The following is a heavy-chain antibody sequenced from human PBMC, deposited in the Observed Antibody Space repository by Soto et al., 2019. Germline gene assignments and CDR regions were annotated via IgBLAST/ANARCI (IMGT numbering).Heavy chain of an antibody. Sequence: SETLSLTCAVYGGSFSGYYWSWIRQPPGKGLEWIEEINHSGSTNYNPSLKSRVTISVDTSKNQFSLKLSSVTAADTAVYYCARGPVVRNYYYYGMDVWGQGTTVTVSS. J-gene: IGHJ6*02. CDR2: INHSGST. CDR1: GGSFSGYY. V-gene: IGHV4-34*01. CDR3: ARGPVVRNYYYYGMDV. D-gene: IGHD2-2*01.